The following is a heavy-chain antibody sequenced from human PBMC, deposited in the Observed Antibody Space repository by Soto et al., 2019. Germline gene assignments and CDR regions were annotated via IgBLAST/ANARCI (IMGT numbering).Heavy chain of an antibody. V-gene: IGHV1-18*01. D-gene: IGHD2-15*01. J-gene: IGHJ5*02. CDR1: GYTFTNYG. CDR2: IIANNGST. CDR3: ARDGVVVVAATWRNWFDP. Sequence: ASVKVSCKASGYTFTNYGISCVRQAPGQGLEWMGRIIANNGSTNYAQKFQGRVTITADKSTSTAYMELSSLRSEDTAVYYCARDGVVVVAATWRNWFDPWGQGTLVTVSS.